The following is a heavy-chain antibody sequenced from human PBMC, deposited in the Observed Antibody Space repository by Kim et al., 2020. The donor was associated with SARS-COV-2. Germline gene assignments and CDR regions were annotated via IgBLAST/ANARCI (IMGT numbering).Heavy chain of an antibody. CDR3: AKCHGGSWYYDY. V-gene: IGHV3-9*01. Sequence: GGSLRLSCAASGFTFDDYAMHWVRQAPGQGLEWVSGISWNSGSIGYADSVKGRFTISRDNAKNSLFLQMNSLRPEDTALYYCAKCHGGSWYYDYWGQGTLVTVSS. J-gene: IGHJ4*02. D-gene: IGHD6-13*01. CDR2: ISWNSGSI. CDR1: GFTFDDYA.